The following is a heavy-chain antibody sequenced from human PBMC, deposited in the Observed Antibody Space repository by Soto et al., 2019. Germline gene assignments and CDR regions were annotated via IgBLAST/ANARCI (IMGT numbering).Heavy chain of an antibody. D-gene: IGHD6-13*01. CDR2: ISGSSDTI. J-gene: IGHJ6*02. CDR1: GFTLSSYN. V-gene: IGHV3-48*02. Sequence: EVQLVESGGGLVQPGGSLRLSCAASGFTLSSYNMNWVRQAPGKGLEWVSYISGSSDTIYDADSVKGRFTISRDNAKNSLYLQMDSLRDEDTAVYYCARDHGGSTWFVGIYYYFGVDVWGQGTTVTVSS. CDR3: ARDHGGSTWFVGIYYYFGVDV.